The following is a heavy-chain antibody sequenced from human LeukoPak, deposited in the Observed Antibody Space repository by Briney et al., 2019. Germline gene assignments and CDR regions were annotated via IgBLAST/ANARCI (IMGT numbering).Heavy chain of an antibody. D-gene: IGHD3-22*01. CDR1: GGSISSDY. J-gene: IGHJ4*02. Sequence: PSETLSLTCTVSGGSISSDYWSWIRQPPGKGLEWIGYIYYRGSTNYNPSLKSRVTISVDTFKNQFSLKLSSVTAADTAVYYCARLSGYSSGHYYSDYWGQGTLVTVSS. CDR2: IYYRGST. V-gene: IGHV4-59*01. CDR3: ARLSGYSSGHYYSDY.